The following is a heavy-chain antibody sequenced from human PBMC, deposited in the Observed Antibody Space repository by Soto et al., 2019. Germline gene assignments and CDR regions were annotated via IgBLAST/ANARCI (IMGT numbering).Heavy chain of an antibody. CDR1: AFTFSNYA. CDR2: ISGSGDIT. D-gene: IGHD6-6*01. CDR3: AKDRDVEPRPRGYFDN. V-gene: IGHV3-23*01. J-gene: IGHJ4*02. Sequence: GGSLRLSCAASAFTFSNYAMTWVRQAPGKGLEWVSVISGSGDITYYADSVRGRFTVSRDNSKNTLYLQMNSLRVEDTALYYCAKDRDVEPRPRGYFDNWGQGTLVTVSS.